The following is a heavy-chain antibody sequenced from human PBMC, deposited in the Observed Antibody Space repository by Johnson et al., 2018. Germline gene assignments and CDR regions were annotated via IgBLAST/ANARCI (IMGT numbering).Heavy chain of an antibody. Sequence: VQLVESGGGLVQPGGSLRLSCAASGFTFSSYWMSWVRQAPGNGLEWVANIKQDGSEKYYVDSVKGRFTISRDNAKNSLYLQMNSLRAEDTAGYYCARIAYYYDDKDVWGKGTTCTVSS. D-gene: IGHD6-13*01. J-gene: IGHJ6*03. CDR1: GFTFSSYW. CDR2: IKQDGSEK. CDR3: ARIAYYYDDKDV. V-gene: IGHV3-7*04.